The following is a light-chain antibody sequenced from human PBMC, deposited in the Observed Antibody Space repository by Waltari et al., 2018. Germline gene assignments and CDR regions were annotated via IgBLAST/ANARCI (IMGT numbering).Light chain of an antibody. Sequence: QSALTQPASVSGSPGQSITISCTGTSSDVGTYNYVSWYQHPPGKAPSLMIYDVSNRPSGVSNRFSGSKSGNTASLTISGLQAEDEADYSCSSSTSSNTLVFGGGTKLTVL. V-gene: IGLV2-14*03. CDR2: DVS. J-gene: IGLJ2*01. CDR1: SSDVGTYNY. CDR3: SSSTSSNTLV.